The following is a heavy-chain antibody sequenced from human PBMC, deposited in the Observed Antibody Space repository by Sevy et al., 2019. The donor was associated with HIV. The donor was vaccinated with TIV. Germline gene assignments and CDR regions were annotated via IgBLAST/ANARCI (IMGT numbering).Heavy chain of an antibody. CDR1: GFTFSIYA. V-gene: IGHV3-23*01. Sequence: GGSLRLSCAASGFTFSIYAMSWVRQAPGKGLEWVSGLSGSGGSTYYADSVKGRFTISRDNSKNTLYLQMNSLRAEDTAVYYCATDQGDYVWGTFRDYWGQGTLVTVSS. CDR2: LSGSGGST. CDR3: ATDQGDYVWGTFRDY. D-gene: IGHD3-16*02. J-gene: IGHJ4*02.